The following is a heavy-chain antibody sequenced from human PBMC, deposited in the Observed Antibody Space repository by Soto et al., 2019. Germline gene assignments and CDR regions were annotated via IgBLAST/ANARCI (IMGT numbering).Heavy chain of an antibody. CDR1: GGSISGYY. Sequence: QVQLQESGPGLVKPSETLSLTCSVSGGSISGYYWSWIRQPPGKGLEWIGYFHYSRSTNYNPSLKSRVTISVHTSKNQCSLNRGSVTAADTAVYYCARTYTDAFDIWGQGTMVTVSS. V-gene: IGHV4-59*01. CDR2: FHYSRST. D-gene: IGHD2-2*02. J-gene: IGHJ3*02. CDR3: ARTYTDAFDI.